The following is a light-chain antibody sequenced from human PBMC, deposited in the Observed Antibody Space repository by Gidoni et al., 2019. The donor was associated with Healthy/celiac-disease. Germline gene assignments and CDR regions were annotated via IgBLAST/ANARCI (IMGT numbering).Light chain of an antibody. CDR3: QSYDSSLSGSEV. CDR2: GNS. J-gene: IGLJ2*01. Sequence: QSVLTQPPSVSGAPGQRVTISCTGSSSNIGAGYDVHWYPQLPGTAPKPPIYGNSNRPSGVPDRFSGSKSGTSASLAITGLQAEDEADYYCQSYDSSLSGSEVFGGGTKLTVL. V-gene: IGLV1-40*01. CDR1: SSNIGAGYD.